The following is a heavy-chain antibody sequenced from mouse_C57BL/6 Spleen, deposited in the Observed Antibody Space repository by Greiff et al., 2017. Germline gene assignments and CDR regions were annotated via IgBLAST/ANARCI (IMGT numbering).Heavy chain of an antibody. Sequence: EVQLQQSGPELVKPGASVKISCKASGYTFTDYYMNWVKQSHGKSLEWIGDINPGSGSTNYNEKFKSKATLTVDTSSSTAYMQLSSLTSEDSAVYYCSRWGAPWFAYWGQGTLVTVSA. CDR2: INPGSGST. CDR1: GYTFTDYY. J-gene: IGHJ3*01. V-gene: IGHV1-26*01. D-gene: IGHD3-1*01. CDR3: SRWGAPWFAY.